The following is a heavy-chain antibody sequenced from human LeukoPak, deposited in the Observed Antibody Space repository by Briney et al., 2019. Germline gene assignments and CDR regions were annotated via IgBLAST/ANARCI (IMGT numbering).Heavy chain of an antibody. CDR2: IIPIFGTA. D-gene: IGHD3-3*01. CDR1: GGTFISYA. J-gene: IGHJ4*02. V-gene: IGHV1-69*05. CDR3: ARELRFLEAFDY. Sequence: SSXXVSCKASGGTFISYAISWVRQAPGQGLEWMGRIIPIFGTANYAQKFQGRVTITTDESTSTAYMELSSLRSEDTAVYYCARELRFLEAFDYWGQGTLVTVSS.